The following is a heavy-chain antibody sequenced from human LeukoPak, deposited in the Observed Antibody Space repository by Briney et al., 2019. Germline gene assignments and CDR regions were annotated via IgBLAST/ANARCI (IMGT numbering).Heavy chain of an antibody. CDR2: IYYSGST. D-gene: IGHD4-11*01. CDR3: ARYSNYGDYYYYYMDV. Sequence: SETLSLTCTVSGGSISSYYWSWIRQPPGKGLEWIGYIYYSGSTNYNPSLKSRVTISVDTSKNQFSLKLSSVTAADTAVYYCARYSNYGDYYYYYMDVWGKGTTVTVSS. J-gene: IGHJ6*03. CDR1: GGSISSYY. V-gene: IGHV4-59*01.